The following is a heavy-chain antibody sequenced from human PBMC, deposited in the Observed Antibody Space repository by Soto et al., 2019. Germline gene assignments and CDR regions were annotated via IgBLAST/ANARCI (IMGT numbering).Heavy chain of an antibody. D-gene: IGHD6-13*01. CDR1: GFTFSNCA. Sequence: QSGGSLRLSCAASGFTFSNCAMSWVRQAPGKGLEWVSTISGSGGSTYYAASVKGRFTISRDNSKSTLYLQMNSLSAEDTAVYHCAKEGDNSSWSSFDNWGQGTLVTVSS. J-gene: IGHJ4*02. CDR2: ISGSGGST. CDR3: AKEGDNSSWSSFDN. V-gene: IGHV3-23*01.